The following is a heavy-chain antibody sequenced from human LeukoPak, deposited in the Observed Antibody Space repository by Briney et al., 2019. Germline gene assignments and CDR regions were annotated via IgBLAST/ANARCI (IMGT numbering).Heavy chain of an antibody. CDR1: GFTFSSYA. CDR3: AKEGWVQGWFDP. V-gene: IGHV3-23*01. Sequence: TGGSLRLSCAASGFTFSSYAMNRVRQAPGKGLEWVSGISGTGGYTYYADSVKGRFTISRDNSKNTLYLQMNSLRAEDTAVYYCAKEGWVQGWFDPWGQGTLVTVSS. CDR2: ISGTGGYT. J-gene: IGHJ5*02. D-gene: IGHD1-26*01.